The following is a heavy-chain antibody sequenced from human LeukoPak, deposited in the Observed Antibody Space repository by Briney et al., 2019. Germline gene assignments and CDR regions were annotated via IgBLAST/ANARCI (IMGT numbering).Heavy chain of an antibody. Sequence: SETLSLTCTVSGGSISNGSYYWSWIRQPAGKGLEWIGRIYTSGSTNYNPSLKSRVTISVDTSKNQFSLKLSSVTAADTAVYYCARGTMITFGGVIVTPGGDYWGQGTLVTVSS. CDR2: IYTSGST. D-gene: IGHD3-16*02. CDR1: GGSISNGSYY. J-gene: IGHJ4*02. V-gene: IGHV4-61*02. CDR3: ARGTMITFGGVIVTPGGDY.